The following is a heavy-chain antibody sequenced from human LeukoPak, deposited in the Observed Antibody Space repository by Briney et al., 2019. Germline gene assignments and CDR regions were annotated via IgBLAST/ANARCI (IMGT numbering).Heavy chain of an antibody. CDR1: GGSFSGYY. J-gene: IGHJ5*02. Sequence: SETLSLTCAVYGGSFSGYYWSWIRQPPGKGLEWIGEINHSGSTNYNPSLKSRVTISVDTSKNQFSLKLSSVTAADTAVYYCARSDWYQRRFDPWGQGTLVTVSS. V-gene: IGHV4-34*01. CDR3: ARSDWYQRRFDP. D-gene: IGHD2-2*01. CDR2: INHSGST.